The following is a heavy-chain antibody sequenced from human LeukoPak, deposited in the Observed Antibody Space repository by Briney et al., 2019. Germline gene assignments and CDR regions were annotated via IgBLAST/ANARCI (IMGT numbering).Heavy chain of an antibody. V-gene: IGHV3-48*03. Sequence: GGSLRLSCAASGFTFSSYEMNWVRQAPGKGLEWVSYISSSGSTIYYADSVRGRFTISRDNAKNSLYLQMNSLRAEDTAVYYCARDYYYYGMDVWGRGTTVTVSS. CDR1: GFTFSSYE. CDR3: ARDYYYYGMDV. J-gene: IGHJ6*02. CDR2: ISSSGSTI.